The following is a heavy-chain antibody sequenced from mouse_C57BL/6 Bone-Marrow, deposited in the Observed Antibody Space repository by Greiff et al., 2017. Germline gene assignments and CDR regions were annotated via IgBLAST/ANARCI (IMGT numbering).Heavy chain of an antibody. CDR2: ISSGGSYT. CDR3: ARNPFAY. CDR1: GFTFSSYG. Sequence: EVQLQESGGDLVKPGGSLKLSCAASGFTFSSYGMSWVRQTPDKRLEWVATISSGGSYTYYPDSVKGRFTISRDNAKNTLYLQMSSLKSEDTAMYYWARNPFAYWGQGTLVTVSA. V-gene: IGHV5-6*01. J-gene: IGHJ3*01.